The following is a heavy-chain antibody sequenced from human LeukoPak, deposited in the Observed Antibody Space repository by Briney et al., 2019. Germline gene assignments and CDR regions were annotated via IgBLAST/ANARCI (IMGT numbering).Heavy chain of an antibody. CDR2: IYYSGTT. CDR3: AREINRGSYHFDY. CDR1: GGSISSYF. J-gene: IGHJ4*02. Sequence: PSETLSLTCTGSGGSISSYFWSWIRQPPGKGLEWIGYIYYSGTTNYNPSLKSRVTISVDTSKNQFSLKLNSVTAADTAVYYCAREINRGSYHFDYWGQGTLVTVSS. D-gene: IGHD1-26*01. V-gene: IGHV4-59*01.